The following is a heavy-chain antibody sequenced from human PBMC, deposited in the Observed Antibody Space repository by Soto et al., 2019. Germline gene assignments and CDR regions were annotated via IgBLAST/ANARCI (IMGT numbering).Heavy chain of an antibody. D-gene: IGHD2-2*01. V-gene: IGHV3-30-3*01. CDR1: GFTFSSYA. CDR3: ARDHLDIEPAGMDFDY. CDR2: ISYDGSNK. J-gene: IGHJ4*02. Sequence: QVQLVESGGGVVQPGRSLRLSCAASGFTFSSYAMHWVRQAPGKGLEWVAVISYDGSNKYYADSVKGRFTISRDNSKNTLYMQMNSLRAADTAVYYCARDHLDIEPAGMDFDYWGQGTLVTVSS.